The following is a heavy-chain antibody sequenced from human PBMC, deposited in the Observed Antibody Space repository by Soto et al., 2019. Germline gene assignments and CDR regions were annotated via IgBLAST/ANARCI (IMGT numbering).Heavy chain of an antibody. CDR3: TKQKGDSRTYNGMDV. D-gene: IGHD2-21*02. Sequence: QVQLQQSGPGLVKPSQTLSLTCAISGDSVSSNSAAWNWIRQSPSRGLEWLGRAYYRSQLYYDSAVSVRSRITVIPDTSKNQCSLQLNSVTPEDTAVYYCTKQKGDSRTYNGMDVWGQGTTVTVSS. CDR1: GDSVSSNSAA. V-gene: IGHV6-1*01. J-gene: IGHJ6*02. CDR2: AYYRSQLYY.